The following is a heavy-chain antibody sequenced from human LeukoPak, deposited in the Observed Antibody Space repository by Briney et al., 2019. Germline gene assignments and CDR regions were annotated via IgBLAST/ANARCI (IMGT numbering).Heavy chain of an antibody. J-gene: IGHJ4*02. CDR1: GFTVSSNY. CDR3: ARGGYSGFTGIHYFDY. Sequence: GGSLRLSCAASGFTVSSNYMSWVRQAPGKGLEWVSVIYSGGSTYYADSVKGRFTISRDNAKNSLYLQMNSLRAEDTAVYYCARGGYSGFTGIHYFDYWGQGTLVTVSS. V-gene: IGHV3-53*01. D-gene: IGHD1-26*01. CDR2: IYSGGST.